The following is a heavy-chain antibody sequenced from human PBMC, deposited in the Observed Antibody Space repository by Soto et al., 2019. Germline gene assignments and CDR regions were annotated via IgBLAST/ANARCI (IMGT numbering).Heavy chain of an antibody. D-gene: IGHD5-18*01. Sequence: GASVKVSCKASGGTFSSYAISWVRQAPGQGLEWMGGIIPIFGTANYAQKFQGRVTITADESTSTACMELSSLRSEDTAVYYCARYSYGPPHYYYGMDVWGQGTTVTVSS. CDR1: GGTFSSYA. J-gene: IGHJ6*02. CDR3: ARYSYGPPHYYYGMDV. CDR2: IIPIFGTA. V-gene: IGHV1-69*13.